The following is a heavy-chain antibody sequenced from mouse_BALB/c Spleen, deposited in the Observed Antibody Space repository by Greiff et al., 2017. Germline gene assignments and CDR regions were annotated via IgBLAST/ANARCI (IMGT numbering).Heavy chain of an antibody. Sequence: EVKLMESGPGLVKPSQSLSLTCSVTGYSITSGYYWNWIRQFPGNKLEWMGYISYDGSNNYNPSLKNRISITRDTSKNQFFLKLNSVTTEDTATYYCAMGLLGAMDYWGQGTSVTVSS. J-gene: IGHJ4*01. CDR2: ISYDGSN. CDR1: GYSITSGYY. CDR3: AMGLLGAMDY. D-gene: IGHD2-3*01. V-gene: IGHV3-6*02.